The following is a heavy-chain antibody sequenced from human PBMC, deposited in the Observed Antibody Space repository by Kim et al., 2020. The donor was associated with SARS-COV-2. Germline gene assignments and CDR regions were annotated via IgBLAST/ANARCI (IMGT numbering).Heavy chain of an antibody. J-gene: IGHJ4*02. D-gene: IGHD6-13*01. CDR2: IYYSGST. V-gene: IGHV4-59*01. Sequence: SETLSLTCTVSGGSISSYYWSWIRQPPGKGLEWIGYIYYSGSTNYNPSLKSRVTISVDTSKNQFSLKLSSVTAADTAVYYCAGAQGAAGLDYWGQGTLVTGSS. CDR3: AGAQGAAGLDY. CDR1: GGSISSYY.